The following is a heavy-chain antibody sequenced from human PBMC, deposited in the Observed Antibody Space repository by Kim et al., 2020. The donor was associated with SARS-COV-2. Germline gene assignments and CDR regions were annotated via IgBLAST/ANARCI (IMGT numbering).Heavy chain of an antibody. D-gene: IGHD6-19*01. Sequence: SETLSLTCTVSGGSLSSSSYYWGWIRQPPGKGLEWIGIAYYIGNTYYNPSLKSPVTISVDTSKNKFSLKLGSVTAADTAVYYCARHQMYSSGWYVAFYYYYMDVWGKGTTVTVSS. CDR3: ARHQMYSSGWYVAFYYYYMDV. CDR2: AYYIGNT. CDR1: GGSLSSSSYY. J-gene: IGHJ6*03. V-gene: IGHV4-39*01.